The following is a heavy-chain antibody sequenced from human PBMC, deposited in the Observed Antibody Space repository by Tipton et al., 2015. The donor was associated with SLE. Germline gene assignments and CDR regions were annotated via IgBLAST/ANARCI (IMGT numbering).Heavy chain of an antibody. D-gene: IGHD3-3*01. CDR1: GGSIRTYY. Sequence: TLSLTCSVSGGSIRTYYWSWIRQTPGKGLEWIGYMYYSGITNYNPSLYSRVSISIDTSRNQSSLKMNSVTAADTAIYYCARGTPFMEWERNWFDPWGRGTLVTVSS. V-gene: IGHV4-59*01. CDR2: MYYSGIT. CDR3: ARGTPFMEWERNWFDP. J-gene: IGHJ5*02.